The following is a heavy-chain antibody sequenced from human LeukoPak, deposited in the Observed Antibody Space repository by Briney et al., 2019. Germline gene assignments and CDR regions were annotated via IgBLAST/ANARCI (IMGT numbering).Heavy chain of an antibody. CDR1: GFTFSIYW. V-gene: IGHV3-7*01. CDR3: ARVYYYDSGSRWGDYFDY. J-gene: IGHJ4*02. D-gene: IGHD3-10*01. Sequence: PGGSLRLSCAASGFTFSIYWMSWVRQAPGKGLEWVAHIKQDGSEKYYVDSVKGRFTISRDNAKNSLYLQMNSLRAEDTAVYYCARVYYYDSGSRWGDYFDYWGQGTLVTVSS. CDR2: IKQDGSEK.